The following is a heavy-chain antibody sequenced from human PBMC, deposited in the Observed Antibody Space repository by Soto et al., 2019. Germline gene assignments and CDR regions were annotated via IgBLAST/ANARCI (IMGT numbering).Heavy chain of an antibody. CDR3: ARDGRGYSGYSYDS. Sequence: SETLSLTCTVSGDSSTRSYWSWIRQPPGKGLEWIGYISFSGTTNYNPSLKSRVTISLDTSKTQFSLKLSSVTAADTAVYYCARDGRGYSGYSYDSWGQGTQVTVSS. CDR2: ISFSGTT. J-gene: IGHJ4*02. V-gene: IGHV4-59*01. CDR1: GDSSTRSY. D-gene: IGHD5-12*01.